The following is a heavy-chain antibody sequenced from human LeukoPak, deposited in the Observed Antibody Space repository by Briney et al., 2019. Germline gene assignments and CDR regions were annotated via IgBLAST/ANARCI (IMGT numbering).Heavy chain of an antibody. V-gene: IGHV1-2*04. CDR3: ARERVYSSSWYSNVLHRTPGNWFDP. D-gene: IGHD6-13*01. CDR1: GYTFTGYY. Sequence: ASVKVSCKASGYTFTGYYMHWVRQAPGQGLEWMGWINPNSGGTNYAQKFQGWVTMTRDTSISTAYMELSRLRSDDTAVYYCARERVYSSSWYSNVLHRTPGNWFDPWGQGTLVTVSS. CDR2: INPNSGGT. J-gene: IGHJ5*02.